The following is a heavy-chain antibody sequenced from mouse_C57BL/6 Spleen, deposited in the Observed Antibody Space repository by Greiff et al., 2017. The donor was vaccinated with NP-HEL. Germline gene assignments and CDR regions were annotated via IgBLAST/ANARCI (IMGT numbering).Heavy chain of an antibody. V-gene: IGHV1-64*01. Sequence: VQLQQPGAELVKPGASVKLSCKASGYTFTSYWMHWVKQRPGQGLEWIGMIHPNSGSTNTNHGCKTKATLTVDKSSSTAYMQLSSLTSEDSAVYYCARGSSTVVAAYLDVWGKGTTLTVSS. J-gene: IGHJ2*01. CDR3: ARGSSTVVAAYLDV. CDR2: IHPNSGST. D-gene: IGHD1-1*01. CDR1: GYTFTSYW.